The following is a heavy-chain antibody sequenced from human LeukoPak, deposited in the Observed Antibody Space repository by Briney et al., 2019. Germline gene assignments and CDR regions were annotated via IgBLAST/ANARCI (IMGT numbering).Heavy chain of an antibody. V-gene: IGHV4-59*01. CDR1: GGSMSSYC. J-gene: IGHJ6*02. CDR3: ARDRTYYYYGMDV. Sequence: SETLSLTCTVSGGSMSSYCWSWIRQPPGKGLEWIGCIYYSGSTDYNPSLKSRVTISVDTSKNQFSLKLSSVTAADTAVYYCARDRTYYYYGMDVWGQGTTVTVSS. CDR2: IYYSGST.